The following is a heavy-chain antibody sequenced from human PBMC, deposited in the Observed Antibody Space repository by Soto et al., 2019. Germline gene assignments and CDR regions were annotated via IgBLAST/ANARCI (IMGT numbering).Heavy chain of an antibody. Sequence: QVQLVQSGAEVKKPGSSVKVSCTASGGTFSSYAISWVRQAPGQGLEWMGGIIPIFGTANYAQKFQGRVTITADESTSTAYMELSSLRSEDTAGYYCARGGVTYYYDSSGYRDAFDIWGQGTMVTVSS. D-gene: IGHD3-22*01. CDR1: GGTFSSYA. CDR2: IIPIFGTA. CDR3: ARGGVTYYYDSSGYRDAFDI. V-gene: IGHV1-69*01. J-gene: IGHJ3*02.